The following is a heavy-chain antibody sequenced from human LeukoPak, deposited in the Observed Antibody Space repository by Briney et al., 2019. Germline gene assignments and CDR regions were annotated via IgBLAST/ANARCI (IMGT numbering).Heavy chain of an antibody. CDR2: ISGSGDNT. CDR3: ARDLGYDY. J-gene: IGHJ4*02. D-gene: IGHD3-22*01. V-gene: IGHV3-23*01. Sequence: GGSLRLSCAASGFTFSSYAMSWVRQAPGKGLEWVSGISGSGDNTYYADSVKGRFTISRDNSKNTLYVQVNSLGTEDTAAYYCARDLGYDYWGQGTLVTVSS. CDR1: GFTFSSYA.